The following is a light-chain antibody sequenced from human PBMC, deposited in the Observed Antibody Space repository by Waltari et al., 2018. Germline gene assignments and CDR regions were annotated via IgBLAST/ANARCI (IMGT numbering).Light chain of an antibody. J-gene: IGKJ1*01. CDR1: ESVSSN. CDR3: QQYTDWPPTWT. V-gene: IGKV3-15*01. Sequence: EIVMTQSPDTLSVSPGERATLSCSASESVSSNLAWYQQKPGQAPRLLILGASTRATGSPARFSGSGSGTEFTLTISSLQSEDLAIYYCQQYTDWPPTWTFGQGTKVEIK. CDR2: GAS.